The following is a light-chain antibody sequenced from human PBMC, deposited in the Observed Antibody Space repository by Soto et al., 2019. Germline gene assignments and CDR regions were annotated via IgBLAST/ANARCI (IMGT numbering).Light chain of an antibody. J-gene: IGKJ1*01. V-gene: IGKV3-15*01. CDR1: QNVTGN. Sequence: MVMTQSPATLSVSPGERVTLSCRTSQNVTGNLAWYQLKPGQTPSLLIYGTSTRAPDIPVRFSGSGSGTEFTLTISTVQSEDSAIYYCQQYDDWGFGPGTKVEIK. CDR2: GTS. CDR3: QQYDDWG.